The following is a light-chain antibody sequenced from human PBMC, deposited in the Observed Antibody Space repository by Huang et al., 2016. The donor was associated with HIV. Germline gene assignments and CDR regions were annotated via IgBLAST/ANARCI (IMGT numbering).Light chain of an antibody. J-gene: IGKJ3*01. CDR2: GAS. V-gene: IGKV3-15*01. CDR1: QSISGK. Sequence: ERVMTQSPVTLSVSPGERATFSCRASQSISGKLAWYQQKPGQAPRLLIYGASTRATGIPARFSGSGSGTEFTLTISSLQSEDFAVYYCQQYNNWPFTFGPGTRVDIK. CDR3: QQYNNWPFT.